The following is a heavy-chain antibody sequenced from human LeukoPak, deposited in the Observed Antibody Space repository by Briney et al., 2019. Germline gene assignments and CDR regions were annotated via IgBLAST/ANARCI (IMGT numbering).Heavy chain of an antibody. Sequence: SETLSLTCAVYGGSFSGYYWSWIRQPPGKGLEWIGEINHSGSTNYNPSLKSRVTISVDTSKNQFSLKLSSVTAADTAVYYCARRADCSSTSCYFYYYYYMDVWGKGTTVTVSS. J-gene: IGHJ6*03. V-gene: IGHV4-34*01. CDR3: ARRADCSSTSCYFYYYYYMDV. CDR1: GGSFSGYY. D-gene: IGHD2-2*01. CDR2: INHSGST.